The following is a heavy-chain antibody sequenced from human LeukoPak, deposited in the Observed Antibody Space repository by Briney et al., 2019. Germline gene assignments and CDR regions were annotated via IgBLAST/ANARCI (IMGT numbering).Heavy chain of an antibody. J-gene: IGHJ4*02. V-gene: IGHV3-23*01. CDR2: ISGNGANT. CDR3: AKYPASGGYFDY. CDR1: GFTFSTYS. D-gene: IGHD6-13*01. Sequence: GGSLRLSCAASGFTFSTYSMSWVRLAPGKGLEWVSGISGNGANTYYADSVKGRFTISRDNSKNTLYLQMNSPRAEDTAVFYCAKYPASGGYFDYWGQGTLVTVSS.